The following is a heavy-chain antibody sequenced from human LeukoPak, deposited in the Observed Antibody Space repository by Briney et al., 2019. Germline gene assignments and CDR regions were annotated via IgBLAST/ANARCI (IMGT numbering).Heavy chain of an antibody. D-gene: IGHD6-19*01. CDR1: GFTVSSNH. Sequence: GGSLRLSCAASGFTVSSNHMSWVRQAPGKGLEWVSVIYSGGSTYYADSVKGRFTISRDNSKNTLYLQMNSLRAEDTAVYYCARVRYSSGWFDYWGQGTLVTVSS. V-gene: IGHV3-66*01. J-gene: IGHJ4*02. CDR3: ARVRYSSGWFDY. CDR2: IYSGGST.